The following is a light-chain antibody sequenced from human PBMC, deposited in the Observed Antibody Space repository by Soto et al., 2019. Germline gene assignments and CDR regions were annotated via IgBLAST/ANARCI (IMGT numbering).Light chain of an antibody. CDR1: QSVSGSY. CDR3: QQYGFSLWT. CDR2: GAS. Sequence: EIVLTQSPGTMSLSPGERATLSCRASQSVSGSYLAWYQQIPGQAPRLLIYGASSRATGIPDRFSGSGSGTDFTLTITRLEPDDFAVYYCQQYGFSLWTFVRGTKVEIK. V-gene: IGKV3-20*01. J-gene: IGKJ1*01.